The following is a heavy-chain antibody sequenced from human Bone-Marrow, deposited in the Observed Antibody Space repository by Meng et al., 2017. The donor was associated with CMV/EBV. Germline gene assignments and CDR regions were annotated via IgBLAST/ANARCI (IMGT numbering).Heavy chain of an antibody. D-gene: IGHD5-18*01. CDR3: AGGRDNVDTAMVPGYYYYGMDV. Sequence: ASVKVSCKASGYTFTGYYMHWVRQAPGQGLEWMGWINPNSGGTNYAQKFQGRVTMTRDTSISTAYMELSRLRSDDTAVYYCAGGRDNVDTAMVPGYYYYGMDVWGQGTTVTVSS. J-gene: IGHJ6*02. CDR1: GYTFTGYY. V-gene: IGHV1-2*02. CDR2: INPNSGGT.